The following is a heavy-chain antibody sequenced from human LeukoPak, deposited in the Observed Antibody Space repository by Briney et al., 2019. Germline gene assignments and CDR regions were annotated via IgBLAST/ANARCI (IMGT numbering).Heavy chain of an antibody. CDR3: ARETMDVWGSYRYSLDY. Sequence: GGSLRLSCAASGFTFSSYWMHWVRQAPGKGLVWVSRINSDGSSTSYADSVKGRFTISGDNAKNTLYLQMNSLRAEDTAVYYCARETMDVWGSYRYSLDYWGQGTLVTVSS. D-gene: IGHD3-16*02. J-gene: IGHJ4*02. CDR1: GFTFSSYW. V-gene: IGHV3-74*01. CDR2: INSDGSST.